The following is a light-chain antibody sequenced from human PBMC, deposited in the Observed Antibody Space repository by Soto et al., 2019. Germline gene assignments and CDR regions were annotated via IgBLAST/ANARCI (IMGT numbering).Light chain of an antibody. CDR1: QYVGTR. CDR3: HQRQSWPA. CDR2: YTT. J-gene: IGKJ1*01. V-gene: IGKV3-11*01. Sequence: EIVLTQSPATLSSSPGETATLSCRASQYVGTRLAWYQHKPGQAPRLLIYYTTNRATGIPARFSGSGSGTDFTLTINSLAPEDFAIYYCHQRQSWPAFGQGTKVDI.